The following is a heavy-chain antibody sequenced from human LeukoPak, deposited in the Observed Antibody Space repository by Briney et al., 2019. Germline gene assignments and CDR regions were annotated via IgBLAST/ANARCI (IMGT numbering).Heavy chain of an antibody. D-gene: IGHD3-22*01. CDR1: GDSISSRTYY. Sequence: SETLSLTCTVSGDSISSRTYYWAWIRQPPGQGLEWIGSIYYTGKTAYNPSLTSRVTISIDTSKNQFSLKLSSVTVADTAVYYCATYNYDSSGSLMGFHSWGQGTLVTVSS. CDR3: ATYNYDSSGSLMGFHS. CDR2: IYYTGKT. V-gene: IGHV4-39*01. J-gene: IGHJ4*02.